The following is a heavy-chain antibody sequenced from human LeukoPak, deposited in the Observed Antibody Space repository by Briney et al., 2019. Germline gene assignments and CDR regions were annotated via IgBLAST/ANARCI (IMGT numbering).Heavy chain of an antibody. CDR3: ARGYCSGGSCYSGNWFDP. J-gene: IGHJ5*02. CDR1: GYTFTSYD. CDR2: INPNSGGT. D-gene: IGHD2-15*01. Sequence: GASVKVSCKASGYTFTSYDINWVRQATGQGLEWMGWINPNSGGTNYAQKFQGRVTMTRDTSISTAYMELSRLRSDDTAVYYCARGYCSGGSCYSGNWFDPWGQGTLVTVSS. V-gene: IGHV1-2*02.